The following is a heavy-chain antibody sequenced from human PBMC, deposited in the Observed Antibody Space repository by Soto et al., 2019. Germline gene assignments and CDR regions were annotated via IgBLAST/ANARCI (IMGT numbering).Heavy chain of an antibody. CDR1: GFTVSSNY. Sequence: EVQLVESGGGLVQPGGSLRLSCAASGFTVSSNYMSWVRQAPGKGLEWVSVIYSGGSTYYADSVKGRFTISRDNSKNTLYLQMNSLRAEDTAVYYCARDPPRFLEWSSDAFDIWGQGTMVTVSS. J-gene: IGHJ3*02. CDR3: ARDPPRFLEWSSDAFDI. CDR2: IYSGGST. V-gene: IGHV3-66*01. D-gene: IGHD3-3*01.